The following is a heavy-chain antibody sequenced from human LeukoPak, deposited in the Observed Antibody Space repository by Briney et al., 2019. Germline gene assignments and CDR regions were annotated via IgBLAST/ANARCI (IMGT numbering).Heavy chain of an antibody. D-gene: IGHD6-19*01. CDR2: IYYNGST. V-gene: IGHV4-39*01. J-gene: IGHJ5*02. CDR1: GGSISTSIYY. Sequence: PSETLSLTCTVSGGSISTSIYYWGWIRQPPGKGLEWIGSIYYNGSTYYNPSLKSRVTISVDTSKNRFSLKVTSVTAADTAVYSCARQMAVAGREDINWFDPWGQGTLVTVSS. CDR3: ARQMAVAGREDINWFDP.